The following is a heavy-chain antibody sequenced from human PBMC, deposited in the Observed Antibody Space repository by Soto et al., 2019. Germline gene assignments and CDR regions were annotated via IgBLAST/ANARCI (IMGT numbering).Heavy chain of an antibody. Sequence: AASVKVSCKASGYTFRSYGISWVRQAPGQGLEWMGWISGYNGNTHYSQKFQGKVTMTTDTSTSTAYMELRSLRSDDTAVYYCAKADSNYAGRFSYYYMDVWGTGTMVTVSS. V-gene: IGHV1-18*01. CDR2: ISGYNGNT. CDR1: GYTFRSYG. J-gene: IGHJ6*03. CDR3: AKADSNYAGRFSYYYMDV. D-gene: IGHD4-4*01.